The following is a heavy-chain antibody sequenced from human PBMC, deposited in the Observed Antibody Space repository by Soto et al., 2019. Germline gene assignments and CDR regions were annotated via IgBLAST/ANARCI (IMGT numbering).Heavy chain of an antibody. CDR3: ARRNYSNYVGYYYGMDV. Sequence: GGSLRLSCAASGFTFSSYWMHWVRQAPGKGPVWVSRINSDGSSTSYADSVKGRFTIPRDNAKNTLYLQMNSLRAEDTAVYYCARRNYSNYVGYYYGMDVWGQGTTVTVSS. CDR2: INSDGSST. CDR1: GFTFSSYW. J-gene: IGHJ6*02. D-gene: IGHD4-4*01. V-gene: IGHV3-74*01.